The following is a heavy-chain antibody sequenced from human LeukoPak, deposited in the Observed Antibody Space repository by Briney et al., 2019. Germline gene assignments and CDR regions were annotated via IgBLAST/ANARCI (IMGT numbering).Heavy chain of an antibody. CDR3: AGDSGYY. V-gene: IGHV3-7*04. D-gene: IGHD3-22*01. CDR2: IKPDGSEE. Sequence: GGSLRLSCAASGFTFSNYRMTWVRQAPGKGLEWVASIKPDGSEEYYVDSVKGRFTISRDNAKNSLFLQMNNLRAEDTAVYYCAGDSGYYWGPGTLVTVSS. J-gene: IGHJ4*02. CDR1: GFTFSNYR.